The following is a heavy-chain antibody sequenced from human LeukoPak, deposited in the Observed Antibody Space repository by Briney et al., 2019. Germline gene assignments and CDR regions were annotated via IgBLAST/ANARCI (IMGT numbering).Heavy chain of an antibody. CDR2: ISPNSGGT. CDR3: AIAVAGTLPTEVPDY. V-gene: IGHV1-2*02. Sequence: ASVKVSCKASGYTFTGYYMHWVRQAPGQGLEWMGWISPNSGGTSYAQKFQGRVTMTRDTSISTAYMELSRLRSDDTAVYYCAIAVAGTLPTEVPDYWGQGTLVTVSS. CDR1: GYTFTGYY. J-gene: IGHJ4*02. D-gene: IGHD6-19*01.